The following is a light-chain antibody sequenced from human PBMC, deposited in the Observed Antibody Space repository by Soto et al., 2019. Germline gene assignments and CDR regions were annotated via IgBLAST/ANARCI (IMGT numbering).Light chain of an antibody. J-gene: IGLJ1*01. Sequence: QSALTQPASVSGSPGQSITISCSGTSSDIGAYEYVSWYQQHPGKPPKLMIYEVSNRPSGVSNRFSGSKSGNTASLTISGLQAEDEADYYCSSYTSSSTLVFGTGTKVTVL. CDR2: EVS. CDR3: SSYTSSSTLV. V-gene: IGLV2-14*01. CDR1: SSDIGAYEY.